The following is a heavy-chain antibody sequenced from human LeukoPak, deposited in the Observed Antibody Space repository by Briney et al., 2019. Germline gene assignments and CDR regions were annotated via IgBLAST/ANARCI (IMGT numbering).Heavy chain of an antibody. CDR1: GGSFGGYY. D-gene: IGHD1-26*01. V-gene: IGHV4-34*01. J-gene: IGHJ6*02. CDR2: INHSGGT. CDR3: AGEPSDYYYYGMDV. Sequence: SETLSLTCAVYGGSFGGYYWSWIRQPPGKGLEWIGEINHSGGTNYNPSLKSRVTISVDTSKNQFSLKLSSVTAADTAVYYCAGEPSDYYYYGMDVWGQGTTVTVSS.